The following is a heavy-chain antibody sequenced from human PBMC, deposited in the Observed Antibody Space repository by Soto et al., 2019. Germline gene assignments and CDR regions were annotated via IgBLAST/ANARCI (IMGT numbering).Heavy chain of an antibody. J-gene: IGHJ4*02. CDR1: GATFSSYA. Sequence: QVQLVQSGAEVRQPASSVKVSCKTSGATFSSYAITWVRQAPGQGLEWMGGIVPTVDTSTYTQKLQGRVTITADKFTDTVSMALSSLRSDDTAVYYCVRVVAIPGYPDNWGQGTLVTVSS. D-gene: IGHD5-12*01. V-gene: IGHV1-69*14. CDR2: IVPTVDTS. CDR3: VRVVAIPGYPDN.